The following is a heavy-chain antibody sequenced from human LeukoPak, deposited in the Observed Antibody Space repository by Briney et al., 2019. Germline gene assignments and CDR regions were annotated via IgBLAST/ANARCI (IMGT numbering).Heavy chain of an antibody. CDR3: ARDLIAAAGRRKGAFDI. D-gene: IGHD6-13*01. J-gene: IGHJ3*02. CDR1: GGSISSSSYY. V-gene: IGHV4-39*07. CDR2: IYYSGST. Sequence: SETLSLTCTVSGGSISSSSYYWGWIRQPPGKGLEWLGSIYYSGSTYYNPSLKSRVTISVDTSKNQFSLKLSSVTAADTAVYYCARDLIAAAGRRKGAFDIWGQGTMVTVSS.